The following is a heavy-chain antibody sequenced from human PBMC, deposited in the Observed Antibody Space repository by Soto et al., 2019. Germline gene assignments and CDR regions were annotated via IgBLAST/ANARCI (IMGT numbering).Heavy chain of an antibody. CDR3: ARDEVAAAFLSY. CDR2: IWYAENNK. D-gene: IGHD6-13*01. CDR1: GFTFSSYG. J-gene: IGHJ4*02. V-gene: IGHV3-33*01. Sequence: QVQLVESGGGVVQPGRSLRLSCAASGFTFSSYGMHWVRQAPGKGLEWVAVIWYAENNKYYADSVKGRFPISRDNSKNPLYLQMNSLRAEDTAVYYCARDEVAAAFLSYWGQGTVVTVSS.